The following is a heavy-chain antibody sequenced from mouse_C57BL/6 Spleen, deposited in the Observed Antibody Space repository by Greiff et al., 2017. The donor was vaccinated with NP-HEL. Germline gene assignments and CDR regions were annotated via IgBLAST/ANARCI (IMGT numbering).Heavy chain of an antibody. CDR1: GYAFSSYW. CDR2: IYPGDGDT. J-gene: IGHJ2*01. V-gene: IGHV1-80*01. CDR3: ARTDYYGSSRYYLDY. D-gene: IGHD1-1*01. Sequence: VQLQQSGAELVKPGASVKISCKASGYAFSSYWMNWVKQRPGKGLEWIGQIYPGDGDTNYNGKFKGKATLTADKSSSTAYMQLSSLTSEDSAVYFCARTDYYGSSRYYLDYWGQGTTLTVSS.